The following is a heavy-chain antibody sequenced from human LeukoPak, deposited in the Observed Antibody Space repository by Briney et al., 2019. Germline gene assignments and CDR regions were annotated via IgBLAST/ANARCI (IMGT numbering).Heavy chain of an antibody. Sequence: GGSLRLSCAASAFTVSSNYMSWVHQAPGKGLEWVSVIYSGGRTYYADSVKGRFTISRDNSKNTLYLQMNSLRAEDTAVYYCARVYYGSGSLYYYYYYMDVWGKGTTVTISS. CDR2: IYSGGRT. V-gene: IGHV3-53*01. D-gene: IGHD3-10*01. CDR1: AFTVSSNY. J-gene: IGHJ6*03. CDR3: ARVYYGSGSLYYYYYYMDV.